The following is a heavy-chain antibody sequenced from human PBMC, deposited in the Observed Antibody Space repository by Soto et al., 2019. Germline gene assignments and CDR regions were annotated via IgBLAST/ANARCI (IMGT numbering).Heavy chain of an antibody. D-gene: IGHD6-19*01. CDR1: GGTFSSYT. CDR3: ASSSGWYGSEIDS. Sequence: QVQLVQSGAEVKKPGSSVKVSCKASGGTFSSYTISWVRQAPGQGLEWMGRIIPILGIANYAQKFQGRVTITADKSTSTADMELSSLRSEDTAVYYCASSSGWYGSEIDSWGQGTMVTVSS. J-gene: IGHJ4*02. CDR2: IIPILGIA. V-gene: IGHV1-69*02.